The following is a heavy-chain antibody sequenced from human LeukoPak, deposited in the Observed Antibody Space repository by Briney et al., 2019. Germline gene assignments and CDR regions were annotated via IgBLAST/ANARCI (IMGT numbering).Heavy chain of an antibody. Sequence: ASVKVSCKASGYTFTGYYMHWVRQAPGQGLEWTGWINPNSGGTNYAQNFQGRVTMTRDTSISTAYMELSRLRSDETAVYYCARDTGGSLGFDYWGQGTLVTVSS. CDR2: INPNSGGT. V-gene: IGHV1-2*02. CDR1: GYTFTGYY. CDR3: ARDTGGSLGFDY. J-gene: IGHJ4*02. D-gene: IGHD2-8*02.